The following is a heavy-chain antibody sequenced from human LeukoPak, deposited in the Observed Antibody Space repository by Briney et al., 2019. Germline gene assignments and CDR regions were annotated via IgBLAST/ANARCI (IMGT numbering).Heavy chain of an antibody. CDR3: ARGDSSSAGFYYYYYYYMDV. Sequence: PGGSLRLSCAASGFTFSSYEMNWVRQAPGKGLEWVSYISSSGSTIYYADSVKGRFTISRDNAKNSLYLQMNSLRAEDTAVYYCARGDSSSAGFYYYYYYYMDVWGKGTTVTVSS. CDR1: GFTFSSYE. V-gene: IGHV3-48*03. J-gene: IGHJ6*03. D-gene: IGHD6-13*01. CDR2: ISSSGSTI.